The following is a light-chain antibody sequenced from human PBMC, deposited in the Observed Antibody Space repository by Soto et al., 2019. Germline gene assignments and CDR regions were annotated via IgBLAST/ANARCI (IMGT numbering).Light chain of an antibody. CDR3: HPYGSSVYP. CDR1: QSVSSSY. Sequence: EIVLTQSPGTLSLSPGERATLSCRASQSVSSSYLAWYQQQPGQAPRLLIYGASSRPAGIPDRFSGGGSGTDFTLTVSSLEPEAFALYCCHPYGSSVYPFGPANTVDIQ. V-gene: IGKV3-20*01. J-gene: IGKJ3*01. CDR2: GAS.